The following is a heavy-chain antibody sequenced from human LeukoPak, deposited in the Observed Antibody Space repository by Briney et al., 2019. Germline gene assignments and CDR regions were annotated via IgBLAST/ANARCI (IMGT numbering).Heavy chain of an antibody. Sequence: GASVKVSCKASGYTFTGYYMHWVRQAPGQGLEWMGWINPNSGGTNYAQKFQGRVTMTRDTSISTAYMELSRLRSDGTAVYYCARGDSSSWYYFDYWGQGTLVTVSS. CDR3: ARGDSSSWYYFDY. CDR1: GYTFTGYY. CDR2: INPNSGGT. V-gene: IGHV1-2*02. D-gene: IGHD6-13*01. J-gene: IGHJ4*02.